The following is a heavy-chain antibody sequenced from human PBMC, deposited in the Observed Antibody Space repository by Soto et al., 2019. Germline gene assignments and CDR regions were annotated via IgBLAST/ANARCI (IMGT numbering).Heavy chain of an antibody. V-gene: IGHV4-30-4*01. CDR1: GGSFSSGDYY. Sequence: QVQLQESGPGVVKPSQTLSLTCTVSGGSFSSGDYYWSWVRQPPGKGLGWIRYISYTGSSFNNPSLKSRVSIPIGTAKPQFSRRLSSVTAADTAVYYWARIHFIAVPSYYSYGIDVWGQGTTVTVSS. CDR2: ISYTGSS. CDR3: ARIHFIAVPSYYSYGIDV. J-gene: IGHJ6*02. D-gene: IGHD2-2*01.